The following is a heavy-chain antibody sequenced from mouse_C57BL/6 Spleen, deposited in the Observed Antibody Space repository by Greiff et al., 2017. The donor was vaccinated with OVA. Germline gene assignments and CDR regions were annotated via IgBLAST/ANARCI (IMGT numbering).Heavy chain of an antibody. Sequence: QVQLQQPGAELVKPGASVKLSCKASGYTFTSYWMQWVKQRPGQGLEWIGEIDPSDSYTNYNQKFKGKATLTVDTSSSTAYMQLSSLTSEDSAVYYCARYYYGNYGGFDYWGQGTTLTVSS. J-gene: IGHJ2*01. D-gene: IGHD2-1*01. CDR2: IDPSDSYT. CDR3: ARYYYGNYGGFDY. CDR1: GYTFTSYW. V-gene: IGHV1-50*01.